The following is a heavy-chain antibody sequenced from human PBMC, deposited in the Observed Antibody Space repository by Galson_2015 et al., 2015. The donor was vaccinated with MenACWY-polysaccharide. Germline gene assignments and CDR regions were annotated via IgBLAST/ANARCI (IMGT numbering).Heavy chain of an antibody. J-gene: IGHJ3*02. CDR3: ARVFYGSGSLTTFDI. V-gene: IGHV4-59*01. CDR1: GGSISSYY. D-gene: IGHD3-10*01. Sequence: ETLSLTCTVSGGSISSYYWSWIRQPPGKGLEWIGYIYYSGSTNYNPSLKSRVTISVDTSKNQFSLKLSSVTAADTAVYYCARVFYGSGSLTTFDIWGQGTMVTVSS. CDR2: IYYSGST.